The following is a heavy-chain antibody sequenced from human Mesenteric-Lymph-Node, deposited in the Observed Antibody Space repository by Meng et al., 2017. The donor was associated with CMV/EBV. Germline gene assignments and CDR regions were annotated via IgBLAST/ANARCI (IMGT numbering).Heavy chain of an antibody. CDR2: INHSGST. CDR3: ARGRVQLVLDIPYYFDY. J-gene: IGHJ4*02. V-gene: IGHV4-34*01. Sequence: GYFSGYYWSWIRQPPGRGLEWIGEINHSGSTNSNPSLKSRVTISVDTSKNQFSLNLNSVTAADTAVYYCARGRVQLVLDIPYYFDYWGQGSLVTVSS. CDR1: GYFSGYY. D-gene: IGHD6-6*01.